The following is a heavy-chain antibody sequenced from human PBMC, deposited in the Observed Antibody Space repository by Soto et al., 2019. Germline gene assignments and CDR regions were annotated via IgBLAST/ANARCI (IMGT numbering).Heavy chain of an antibody. CDR3: ERANKWNEFDY. Sequence: GSLRLSCAASGFTFSDYYMSWIRQAPGKGLEWVSHIHSSGSTIYYADSVKGRFTISRDNAKNSLYLQMNSLRAEDTAVYYCERANKWNEFDYWGQGTLVTVSS. V-gene: IGHV3-11*01. J-gene: IGHJ4*02. D-gene: IGHD1-20*01. CDR2: IHSSGSTI. CDR1: GFTFSDYY.